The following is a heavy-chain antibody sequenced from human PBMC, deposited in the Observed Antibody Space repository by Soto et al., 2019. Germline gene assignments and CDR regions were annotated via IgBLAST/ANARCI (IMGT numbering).Heavy chain of an antibody. D-gene: IGHD3-22*01. J-gene: IGHJ4*02. CDR2: IDRSGRNK. V-gene: IGHV3-48*03. CDR1: GFTFSSYE. Sequence: GRSLRLSCVASGFTFSSYEMNWVLQAPGKGLEWVSYIDRSGRNKYYADSVKGRFTISRDSAKNSLYLQMHSLTAEDTAVYYRARDSNYYDSSDYFDHWGQGTPVTV. CDR3: ARDSNYYDSSDYFDH.